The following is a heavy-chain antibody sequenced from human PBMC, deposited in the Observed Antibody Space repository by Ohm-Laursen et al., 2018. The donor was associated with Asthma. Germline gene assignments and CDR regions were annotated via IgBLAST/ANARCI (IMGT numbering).Heavy chain of an antibody. CDR1: GFTFSSYA. D-gene: IGHD6-19*01. CDR3: AKDLRPRGIAVAGRNDAFDI. J-gene: IGHJ3*02. Sequence: SLRLSCAAPGFTFSSYAMSWVRQAPGKGLEWVSAISGSGGSTYYADSVKGRFTISRDNSKNTLYLQMNSLRAEDTAVYYCAKDLRPRGIAVAGRNDAFDIWGQGTMVTVSS. V-gene: IGHV3-23*01. CDR2: ISGSGGST.